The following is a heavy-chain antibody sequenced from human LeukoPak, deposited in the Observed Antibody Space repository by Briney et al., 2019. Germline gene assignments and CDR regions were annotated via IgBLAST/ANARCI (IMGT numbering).Heavy chain of an antibody. V-gene: IGHV1-3*01. D-gene: IGHD2-15*01. CDR1: GYTFTSYG. CDR2: INAGNGNT. Sequence: ASVKVSCKASGYTFTSYGVHWVRQAPGQRLEWMGWINAGNGNTKYSQKFQGRVTITRDTSASTAYMELSSLRSEDTAVYYCARDLGAFVVGNDDYWGQGTLVTVSS. CDR3: ARDLGAFVVGNDDY. J-gene: IGHJ4*02.